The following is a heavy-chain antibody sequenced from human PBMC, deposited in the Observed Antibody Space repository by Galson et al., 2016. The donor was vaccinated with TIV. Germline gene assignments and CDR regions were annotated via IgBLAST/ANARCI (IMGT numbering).Heavy chain of an antibody. CDR3: AKGPSARLFYFYHMDD. V-gene: IGHV3-30*02. CDR2: IRYDGFNT. CDR1: EFTFSDYG. Sequence: SLRLSCAASEFTFSDYGMHWVRQAPGKGLEWVAFIRYDGFNTYYADSVKGRFTISRDNSENTLYLQMSSLRTEDAAVYYCAKGPSARLFYFYHMDDWDKGTTVTVSS. D-gene: IGHD6-6*01. J-gene: IGHJ6*03.